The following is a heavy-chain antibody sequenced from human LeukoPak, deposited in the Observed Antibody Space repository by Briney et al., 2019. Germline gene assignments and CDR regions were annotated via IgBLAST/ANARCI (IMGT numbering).Heavy chain of an antibody. CDR3: ARVYDSSGHYPIDY. CDR2: MKPNSDNT. D-gene: IGHD3-22*01. J-gene: IGHJ4*02. CDR1: GYTFTSYD. V-gene: IGHV1-8*01. Sequence: ASVKVSCKASGYTFTSYDINWVRQATGQGLEWMGWMKPNSDNTGYARKFQGRVTITRNTSISTAYMELSSLRSEDTAVYYCARVYDSSGHYPIDYWGQGTLVTVSS.